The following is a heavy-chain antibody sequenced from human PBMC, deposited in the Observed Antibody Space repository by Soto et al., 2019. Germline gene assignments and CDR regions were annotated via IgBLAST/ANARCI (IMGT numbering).Heavy chain of an antibody. CDR1: GGSVSSSSYY. CDR3: ARGAYDSSGYYYGLDYYYYGMDV. J-gene: IGHJ6*02. V-gene: IGHV4-39*01. D-gene: IGHD3-22*01. CDR2: IYYIGST. Sequence: PSEALSLTCTVSGGSVSSSSYYWGWIHQPPGKGLEWIGSIYYIGSTYYNPSLKSRVTISVDTSKNQFSLKLSSVTAADTAVYYCARGAYDSSGYYYGLDYYYYGMDVWGQGTTVTVSS.